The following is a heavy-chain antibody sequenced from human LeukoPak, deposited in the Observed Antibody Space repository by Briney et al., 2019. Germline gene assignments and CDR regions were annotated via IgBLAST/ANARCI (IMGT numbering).Heavy chain of an antibody. Sequence: GGSLRLSCAASGFTFSSYAMSWVRQAPGKGLEWVSAISGSGGSTYYADSVKGRFTISRDNSKNTLYLQMNSLRAVDTAVYYCANPRNIVVVPAAITFDWFDPWGQGTLVTVSS. CDR3: ANPRNIVVVPAAITFDWFDP. D-gene: IGHD2-2*02. J-gene: IGHJ5*02. CDR2: ISGSGGST. CDR1: GFTFSSYA. V-gene: IGHV3-23*01.